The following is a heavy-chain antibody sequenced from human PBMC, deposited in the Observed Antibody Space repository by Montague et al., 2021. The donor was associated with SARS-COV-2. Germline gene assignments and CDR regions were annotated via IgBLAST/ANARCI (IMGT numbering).Heavy chain of an antibody. V-gene: IGHV4-61*01. D-gene: IGHD2-15*01. CDR1: GASINIGTYY. J-gene: IGHJ3*01. Sequence: SETLSLTCTVSGASINIGTYYWTWIRQSPGKPLEWVGYIHDSGTTNYNPSLKIRVTILEDTSRNQFSLNLNSVTAADTAVYYCSRGHCSGGFWYYDVAFDAWGQGPMVTDS. CDR3: SRGHCSGGFWYYDVAFDA. CDR2: IHDSGTT.